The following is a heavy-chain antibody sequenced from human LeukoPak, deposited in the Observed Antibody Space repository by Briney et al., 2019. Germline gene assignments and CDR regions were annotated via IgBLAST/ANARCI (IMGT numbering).Heavy chain of an antibody. J-gene: IGHJ4*02. CDR2: IYSGGST. CDR1: DFDFSSHA. CDR3: ARDTRGPFGEPPEYYFDY. V-gene: IGHV3-53*01. D-gene: IGHD3-10*01. Sequence: GGSLRLSCAASDFDFSSHAMTWVRQAPGKGLEWVSVIYSGGSTYYADSVKGRFTISRDNSKNTLYLQMNSLRAEDTAVYYCARDTRGPFGEPPEYYFDYWGQGTLVTVSS.